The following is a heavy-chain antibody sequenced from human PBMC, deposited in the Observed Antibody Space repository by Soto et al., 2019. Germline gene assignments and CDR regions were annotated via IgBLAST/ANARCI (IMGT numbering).Heavy chain of an antibody. Sequence: EVQLVESGGGLVQPGGSLRLSCAASEFTVNSKYMSWVHQAPXXXXXWVSVIYSGGTTYYADSVKGRFIISSDNSXNTLYLXMXSXXAEDTXVYYCATSPGNGGWYSYFDYWGQGTLVTVSS. CDR1: EFTVNSKY. V-gene: IGHV3-66*01. J-gene: IGHJ4*02. CDR3: ATSPGNGGWYSYFDY. D-gene: IGHD6-19*01. CDR2: IYSGGTT.